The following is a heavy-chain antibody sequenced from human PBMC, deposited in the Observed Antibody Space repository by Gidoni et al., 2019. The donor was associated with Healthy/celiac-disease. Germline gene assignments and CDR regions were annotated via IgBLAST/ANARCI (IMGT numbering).Heavy chain of an antibody. V-gene: IGHV4-34*01. D-gene: IGHD3-3*01. Sequence: QVQLQQWGAGLLKPSETLSLTCAVHGGSFSGYYWSWIRQPPGKGLEWIGEINHSGSTNYNPSLKSRVTISVDTSKNQFSLKLSSVTAADTAVYYCASAYYDFWSAHHRGWGYWGQRTLVTVSS. CDR3: ASAYYDFWSAHHRGWGY. J-gene: IGHJ4*02. CDR1: GGSFSGYY. CDR2: INHSGST.